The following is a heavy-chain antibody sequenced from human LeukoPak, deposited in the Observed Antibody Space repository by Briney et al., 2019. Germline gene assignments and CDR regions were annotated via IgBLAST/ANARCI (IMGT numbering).Heavy chain of an antibody. CDR1: GGTFSSYA. CDR2: IIPIFGTA. Sequence: SVKVSCKASGGTFSSYAIGWVRQAPGQGLEWMGRIIPIFGTANYARKFQGRVTITTDESTSTAYMELSSLRSEDTAVYYCARDDGDDDAFDIWGQGTMVTVSS. CDR3: ARDDGDDDAFDI. J-gene: IGHJ3*02. V-gene: IGHV1-69*05. D-gene: IGHD4-17*01.